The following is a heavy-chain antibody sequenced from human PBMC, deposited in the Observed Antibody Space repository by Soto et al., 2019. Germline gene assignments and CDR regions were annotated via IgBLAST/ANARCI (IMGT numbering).Heavy chain of an antibody. D-gene: IGHD5-18*01. CDR3: ASQGYSYGSSLDY. J-gene: IGHJ4*02. V-gene: IGHV3-48*03. CDR1: GVTFSSYE. CDR2: ISSSGSTI. Sequence: GGYRSLSCAAPGVTFSSYEMNLDRTVPGKGLEWVSYISSSGSTIYYADSVKGRFTISRDNAKNSLYLQMNSLRAEDTAVYYCASQGYSYGSSLDYWGQGTLV.